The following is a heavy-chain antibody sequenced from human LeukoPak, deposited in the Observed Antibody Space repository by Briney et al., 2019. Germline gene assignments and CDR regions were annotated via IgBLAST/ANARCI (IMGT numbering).Heavy chain of an antibody. Sequence: PSETLSLTCTVSGGSISSGSYYWSWIRQPAGKGVEWFGRIYTSGSTNYNPSLKSRVTISVDTSKNQFSLKLSSVTAADTAVYYCARGGFSDFKGYYYYGMDVWGQGTTVTVSS. CDR3: ARGGFSDFKGYYYYGMDV. CDR2: IYTSGST. CDR1: GGSISSGSYY. D-gene: IGHD3-3*01. J-gene: IGHJ6*02. V-gene: IGHV4-61*02.